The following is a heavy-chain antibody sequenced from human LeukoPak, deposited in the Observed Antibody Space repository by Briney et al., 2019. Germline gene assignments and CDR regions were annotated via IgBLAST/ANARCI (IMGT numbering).Heavy chain of an antibody. D-gene: IGHD1-26*01. V-gene: IGHV3-9*03. Sequence: PGRSLRLSCAASGFSFGDYAMHWVRQAPGKGLEWVAGVNWNSAYIGYGDSMKGRVTIYRDNAKKSLYLQMNGLRVEDMALYYCAKDRAELGASISYAFDVWGQGTMVTVSS. CDR2: VNWNSAYI. CDR3: AKDRAELGASISYAFDV. CDR1: GFSFGDYA. J-gene: IGHJ3*01.